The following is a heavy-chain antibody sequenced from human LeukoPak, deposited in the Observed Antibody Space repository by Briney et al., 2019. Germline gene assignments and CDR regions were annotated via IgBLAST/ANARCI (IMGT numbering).Heavy chain of an antibody. CDR3: ARGHRVLGATRWFDP. CDR2: MNPNTGNT. D-gene: IGHD1-26*01. V-gene: IGHV1-8*01. Sequence: ASVKVSCKTSGYTFSNYNINWVRQATGQGLEWMGWMNPNTGNTGYAQKFQGRVTMTRNTSISTAYIELNTLRSDDTAVYYCARGHRVLGATRWFDPWGQGTLVTVSS. CDR1: GYTFSNYN. J-gene: IGHJ5*02.